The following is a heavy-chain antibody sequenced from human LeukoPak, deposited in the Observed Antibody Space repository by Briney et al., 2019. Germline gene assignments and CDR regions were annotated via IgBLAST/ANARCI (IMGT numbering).Heavy chain of an antibody. CDR2: IIPVFGTT. CDR3: ARGGGVRAYYYFDY. Sequence: SVKVSCKASGGIFSSSGISWVRQAPGQGLEWMGGIIPVFGTTNYAQRFQGRVTITADESTNTVYMELSSLGSEDTAMYYCARGGGVRAYYYFDYWGQGTLVTVSS. CDR1: GGIFSSSG. V-gene: IGHV1-69*13. D-gene: IGHD1-26*01. J-gene: IGHJ4*02.